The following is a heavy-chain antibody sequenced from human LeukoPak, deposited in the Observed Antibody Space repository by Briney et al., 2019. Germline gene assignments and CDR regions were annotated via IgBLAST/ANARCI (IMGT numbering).Heavy chain of an antibody. V-gene: IGHV4-59*08. CDR1: GGSISSYY. CDR2: IYYSGST. CDR3: ARQGRGQSGSYDD. J-gene: IGHJ4*02. Sequence: SETLSLTCTVSGGSISSYYWSWIRQPPGKGLEWIGYIYYSGSTNYNPSLKSRVTISVDTSKNQFSLKLSSEAAEDTAVYYGARQGRGQSGSYDDWGQGTLVTVSS. D-gene: IGHD1-26*01.